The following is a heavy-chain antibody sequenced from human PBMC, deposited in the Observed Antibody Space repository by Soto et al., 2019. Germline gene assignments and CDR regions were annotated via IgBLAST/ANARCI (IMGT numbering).Heavy chain of an antibody. CDR3: AKGDLDIVVVPAANPHYYYYYGMDV. V-gene: IGHV3-30*18. Sequence: GGSLRLSCAASGFTFSSYGMHWVRQAPGKGLEWVAVISYDGSNKYYADSVKGRFTISRDNSKNTLYLEMNSLRAEDTAVYYCAKGDLDIVVVPAANPHYYYYYGMDVWGQGTTVTVSS. CDR1: GFTFSSYG. J-gene: IGHJ6*02. D-gene: IGHD2-2*01. CDR2: ISYDGSNK.